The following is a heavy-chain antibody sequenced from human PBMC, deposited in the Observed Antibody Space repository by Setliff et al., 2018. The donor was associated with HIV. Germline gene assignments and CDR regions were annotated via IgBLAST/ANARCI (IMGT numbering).Heavy chain of an antibody. CDR3: ARVGTTVTTRETYKWFDP. J-gene: IGHJ5*02. V-gene: IGHV4-34*01. CDR2: INHSGST. CDR1: GAPFSGFH. D-gene: IGHD4-17*01. Sequence: SETLSLTCAVYGAPFSGFHWGWIRQPPGKGLEWIGEINHSGSTNYNPSLNSRVTISVDTSKNQFSLRVSSVTAADTAVYYCARVGTTVTTRETYKWFDPWGQGTLVTVSS.